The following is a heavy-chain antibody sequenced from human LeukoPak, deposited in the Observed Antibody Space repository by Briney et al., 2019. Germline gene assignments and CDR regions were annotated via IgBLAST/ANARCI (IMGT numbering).Heavy chain of an antibody. J-gene: IGHJ4*02. CDR1: GFTFSSYA. CDR2: ISYDGSNK. CDR3: ARAAAGMRLSDY. V-gene: IGHV3-30-3*01. D-gene: IGHD6-13*01. Sequence: GGSLRLSCAASGFTFSSYAMHWVRRAPGKGLEWVAVISYDGSNKYYADSVKGRFTISRDNSKNTLYLQMNSLRAEDTAVYYCARAAAGMRLSDYWGQGTLVTVSS.